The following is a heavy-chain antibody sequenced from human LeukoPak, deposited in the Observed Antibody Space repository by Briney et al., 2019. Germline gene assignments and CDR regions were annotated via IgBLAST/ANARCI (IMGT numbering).Heavy chain of an antibody. J-gene: IGHJ3*02. CDR2: IYPGDSDT. Sequence: GESLKISCKGSGYSFTSYWIGWVRQMPGKGLEWMGIIYPGDSDTRYSPSFQGQVTISVDKSISTAFLQWSSLKASDTAVYYCARHLGWRNNTSGCDDESGAFDIWGQGTMVTVSS. CDR1: GYSFTSYW. D-gene: IGHD2-2*01. V-gene: IGHV5-51*01. CDR3: ARHLGWRNNTSGCDDESGAFDI.